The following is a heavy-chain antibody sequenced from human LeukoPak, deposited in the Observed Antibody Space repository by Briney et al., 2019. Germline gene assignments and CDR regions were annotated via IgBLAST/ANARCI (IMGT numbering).Heavy chain of an antibody. V-gene: IGHV3-64D*06. CDR2: ISSNGGST. CDR3: VKDFWFGESSEFDY. D-gene: IGHD3-10*01. Sequence: GGSLRLSCSASGFTFSIYAMHWVRQAPGKGLEYVSAISSNGGSTYYADSVKGRFTISRDNSKNTLYLQMSSLRAEDTAVYYCVKDFWFGESSEFDYWGQGTLVTVSS. J-gene: IGHJ4*02. CDR1: GFTFSIYA.